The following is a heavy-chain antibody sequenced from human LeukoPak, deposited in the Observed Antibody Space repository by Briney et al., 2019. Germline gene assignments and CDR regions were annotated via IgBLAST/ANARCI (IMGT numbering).Heavy chain of an antibody. V-gene: IGHV4-59*08. Sequence: SETLSLTCTVSGGSISSYYWSWIRQPPGKGLEWIGYIYYSGSTNYNPSLKSRVTISVDTSKNQFSLKLSSVTAADTAVYYCATLPFIYGDYEYWGQGTLVTVSS. J-gene: IGHJ4*02. D-gene: IGHD4-17*01. CDR1: GGSISSYY. CDR3: ATLPFIYGDYEY. CDR2: IYYSGST.